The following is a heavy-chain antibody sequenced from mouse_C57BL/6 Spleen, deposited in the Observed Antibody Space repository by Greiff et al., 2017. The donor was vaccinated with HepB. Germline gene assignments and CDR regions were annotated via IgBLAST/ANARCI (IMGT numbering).Heavy chain of an antibody. Sequence: DVQLQESGPELVKPGASVKISCKASGYSFTGYYMNWVKQSPEKSLEWIGEINPSTGGTTYNQKFKAKATLTVDKSSSTAYMQLKSLTSEDSAVYYCARRGGDYYGSKYFDYWGQGTTLTVSS. CDR1: GYSFTGYY. CDR3: ARRGGDYYGSKYFDY. D-gene: IGHD1-1*01. CDR2: INPSTGGT. V-gene: IGHV1-42*01. J-gene: IGHJ2*01.